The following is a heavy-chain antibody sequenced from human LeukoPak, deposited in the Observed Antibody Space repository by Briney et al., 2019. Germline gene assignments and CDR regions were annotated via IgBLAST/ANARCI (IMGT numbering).Heavy chain of an antibody. J-gene: IGHJ4*02. D-gene: IGHD4-17*01. V-gene: IGHV3-53*01. CDR3: AYGDYGYFDY. CDR2: IYSGGST. CDR1: GFTVSSNY. Sequence: PGRSLRLSCAASGFTVSSNYMSWVRQAPGKGLEWVSVIYSGGSTYYADSVKGRFTISRDNSKNTLYLQMNSLRAKDTAVYYCAYGDYGYFDYWGQGTLVTVSS.